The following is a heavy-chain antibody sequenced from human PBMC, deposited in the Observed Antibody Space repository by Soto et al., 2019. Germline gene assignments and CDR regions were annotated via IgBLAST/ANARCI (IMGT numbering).Heavy chain of an antibody. Sequence: GESLKISCKVSGDSFPSFWIGWVRQLPGKGLEWLGSIYPGDSDTRYSPSFQGQVTISADKSITTAYLQWSSLRASDTAIYYCARQHALDSRGWYNWGQGTLVTRLL. V-gene: IGHV5-51*01. CDR3: ARQHALDSRGWYN. CDR1: GDSFPSFW. CDR2: IYPGDSDT. J-gene: IGHJ4*02. D-gene: IGHD6-19*01.